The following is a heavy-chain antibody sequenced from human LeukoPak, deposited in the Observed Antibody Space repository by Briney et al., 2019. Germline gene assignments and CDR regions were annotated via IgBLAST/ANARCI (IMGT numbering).Heavy chain of an antibody. J-gene: IGHJ4*02. V-gene: IGHV1-8*01. CDR3: AKRGYSYGDFDY. D-gene: IGHD5-18*01. CDR1: GYTFTSYD. Sequence: VASVKVSCKASGYTFTSYDINWVRQAPGQGLEWMGWMNPDSGNTGYAQKFQGRVTMTRNTSISTAYMELSSLRSEDTAVYYCAKRGYSYGDFDYWGQGTLVTVSS. CDR2: MNPDSGNT.